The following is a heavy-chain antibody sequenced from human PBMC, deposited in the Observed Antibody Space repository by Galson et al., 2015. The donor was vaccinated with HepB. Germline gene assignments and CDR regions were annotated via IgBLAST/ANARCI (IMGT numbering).Heavy chain of an antibody. V-gene: IGHV1-18*01. CDR2: ISAYNGNT. CDR1: GYTFTSYG. D-gene: IGHD3-22*01. CDR3: ARDQGGYYYDSSGYYVFNY. J-gene: IGHJ4*02. Sequence: SVKVFCKASGYTFTSYGISWVRQAPGQGLEWMGWISAYNGNTNYAQKLQGRVTMTTDTSTSTAYMELRSLRSDDTAVYYCARDQGGYYYDSSGYYVFNYWGQGTLVTVSS.